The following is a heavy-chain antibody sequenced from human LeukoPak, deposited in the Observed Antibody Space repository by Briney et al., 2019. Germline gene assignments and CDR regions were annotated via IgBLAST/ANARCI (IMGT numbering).Heavy chain of an antibody. D-gene: IGHD3-10*01. Sequence: VASVKVSCXASGYTFTGYYIHWVRQAPGQGLECVAWINPNSGGTNYAQKFQGRVTMTRDTSISTAYMELSRLRSDDTAMYYCARGGSGSYFSWLDPWGQGTLVTVSS. CDR3: ARGGSGSYFSWLDP. V-gene: IGHV1-2*02. J-gene: IGHJ5*02. CDR1: GYTFTGYY. CDR2: INPNSGGT.